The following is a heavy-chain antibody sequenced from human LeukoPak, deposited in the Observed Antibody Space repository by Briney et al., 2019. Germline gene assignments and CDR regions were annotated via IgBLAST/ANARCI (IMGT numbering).Heavy chain of an antibody. D-gene: IGHD6-19*01. V-gene: IGHV4-34*01. Sequence: SETLSLTCAVYGGSFSGYYWSWIRQPPGKGLEWIGEINHSGSTNYNPSLKSRVTISVDTSKNQFSLKLSSVTAADTAVYYCASSESSGWYFYEYWGQGTLVTVSS. J-gene: IGHJ4*02. CDR3: ASSESSGWYFYEY. CDR2: INHSGST. CDR1: GGSFSGYY.